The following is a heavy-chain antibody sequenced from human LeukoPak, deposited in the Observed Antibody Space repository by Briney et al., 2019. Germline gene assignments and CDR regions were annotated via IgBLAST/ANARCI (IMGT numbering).Heavy chain of an antibody. CDR2: ISAYNGNT. V-gene: IGHV1-18*01. CDR3: ARDLWFGELLYQNWFDP. CDR1: GATFSSYA. Sequence: ASVKVSCKSSGATFSSYAISWVRQAPGQGLEWMGWISAYNGNTNYAQKLQGRVTMTTDTSTSTAYMELRSLRSDDTAVYYCARDLWFGELLYQNWFDPWGQGTLVTVSS. D-gene: IGHD3-10*01. J-gene: IGHJ5*02.